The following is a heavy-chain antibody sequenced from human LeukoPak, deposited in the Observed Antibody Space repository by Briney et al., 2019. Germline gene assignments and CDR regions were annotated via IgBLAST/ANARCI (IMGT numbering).Heavy chain of an antibody. J-gene: IGHJ5*02. CDR2: IYTSGST. D-gene: IGHD5-12*01. CDR3: ARGLSAAYDYNWFDP. V-gene: IGHV4-61*02. CDR1: GNSISSGDNY. Sequence: SETLSLTCTVSGNSISSGDNYWSWIRQPAGKGLEWIGRIYTSGSTNYNPSLKSRVTISGDTSKNRFSLRLSSVTAADTAVYFCARGLSAAYDYNWFDPWGQGTLVTVSS.